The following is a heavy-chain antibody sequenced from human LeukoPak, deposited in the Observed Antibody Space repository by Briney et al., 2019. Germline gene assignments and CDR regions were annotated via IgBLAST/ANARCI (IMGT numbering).Heavy chain of an antibody. D-gene: IGHD2-15*01. CDR1: GYTFTGYY. CDR3: ARGGCSGGSCSSTFDY. Sequence: ASVKVSCKASGYTFTGYYMHWVRQAPGQGLEWMGWINPNSGGTNYAQKFQGRVTMTRDTSISTAYMELSRLRSDDTAVYYCARGGCSGGSCSSTFDYWGQGTLVTVSS. CDR2: INPNSGGT. V-gene: IGHV1-2*02. J-gene: IGHJ4*02.